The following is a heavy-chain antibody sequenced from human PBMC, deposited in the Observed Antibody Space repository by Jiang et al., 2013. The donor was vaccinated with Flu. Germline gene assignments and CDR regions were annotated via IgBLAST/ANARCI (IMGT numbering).Heavy chain of an antibody. Sequence: GLVKPSETLSLTCTVSGGSISSYYWSWIRQPPGKGLEWIGYIYYSGSTNYNPSLKSRVTISVDTSKNQFSLKLSSVTAADTAVYYCARMIGGNPDYWGQGTLVTVSS. V-gene: IGHV4-59*08. CDR2: IYYSGST. CDR1: GGSISSYY. D-gene: IGHD4-23*01. J-gene: IGHJ4*02. CDR3: ARMIGGNPDY.